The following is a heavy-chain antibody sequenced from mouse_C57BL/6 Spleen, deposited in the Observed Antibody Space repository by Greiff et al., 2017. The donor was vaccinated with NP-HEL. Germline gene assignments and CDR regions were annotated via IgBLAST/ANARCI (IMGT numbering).Heavy chain of an antibody. CDR1: GYTFTDHT. CDR2: IYPRDGST. CDR3: ARPDTTVVAHYAMDY. J-gene: IGHJ4*01. D-gene: IGHD1-1*01. V-gene: IGHV1-78*01. Sequence: VQLQESDAELVKPGASVKISCKVSGYTFTDHTIHWMKQRPEQGLEWIGYIYPRDGSTKYNVKFKGKATLIADKFSSTVYMQLNSLTSEDSAVYFCARPDTTVVAHYAMDYWGQGASVTVSS.